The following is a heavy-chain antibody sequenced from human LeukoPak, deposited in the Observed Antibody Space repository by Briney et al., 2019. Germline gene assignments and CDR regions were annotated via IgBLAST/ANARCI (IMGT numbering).Heavy chain of an antibody. Sequence: SETLSLTCTVSGGSISSYYWGWIRQPPGKGLEWIGSIYHSGSTYYNPSLKSRVTISVDTSKNQFSLKLSSVTAADTAVYYCASYDFWSGYYRAWGQGTLVTVSS. D-gene: IGHD3-3*01. V-gene: IGHV4-38-2*02. CDR3: ASYDFWSGYYRA. J-gene: IGHJ5*02. CDR2: IYHSGST. CDR1: GGSISSYY.